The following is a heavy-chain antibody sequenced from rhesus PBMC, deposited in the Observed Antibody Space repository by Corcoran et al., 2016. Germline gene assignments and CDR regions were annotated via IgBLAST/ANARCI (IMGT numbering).Heavy chain of an antibody. CDR1: GYSISSGYY. V-gene: IGHV4-99*02. CDR3: ARGSFLRFD. J-gene: IGHJ4*01. Sequence: QVQLQESGPGLVKPSETLSLTCAVSGYSISSGYYWGWIRQPPGNGLEYIGYISGRRESTYSNPSLHSRVTISRDTSTNQFSLKLSAVPAADTAVYYGARGSFLRFDWGQGVLVTVSS. D-gene: IGHD5-36*01. CDR2: ISGRREST.